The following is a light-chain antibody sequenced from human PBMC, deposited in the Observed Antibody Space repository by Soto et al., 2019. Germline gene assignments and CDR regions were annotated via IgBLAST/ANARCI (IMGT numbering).Light chain of an antibody. J-gene: IGLJ2*01. CDR3: SSYAGSDNVV. Sequence: QSALTQPPSASGSPGQSVTISCTGTSSDVGSYSYVSWYQQHPGKAPKLMIYEVSKRPSGVPDRFSGSKSGNTASLTVSGLQAEDEADYYCSSYAGSDNVVFGGGTKLTVL. CDR2: EVS. CDR1: SSDVGSYSY. V-gene: IGLV2-8*01.